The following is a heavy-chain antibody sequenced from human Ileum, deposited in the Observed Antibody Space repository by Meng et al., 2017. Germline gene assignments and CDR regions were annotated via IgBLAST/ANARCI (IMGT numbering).Heavy chain of an antibody. Sequence: QVQLQQWGAGLLKPSETLSLTCVVYGGSFSANYWTWIRQPPGKGLEWIGEINHSGSTNYKPSLKGRVTISVDTSKNQFSLKLSSVTAADTAVYYCARENTIFGVVWGSWFDPWGQGTLVTVSS. CDR2: INHSGST. V-gene: IGHV4-34*01. J-gene: IGHJ5*02. D-gene: IGHD3-3*01. CDR3: ARENTIFGVVWGSWFDP. CDR1: GGSFSANY.